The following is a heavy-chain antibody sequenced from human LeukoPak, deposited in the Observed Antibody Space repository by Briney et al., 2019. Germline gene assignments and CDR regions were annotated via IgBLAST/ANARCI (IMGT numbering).Heavy chain of an antibody. CDR1: GVSFSGYY. V-gene: IGHV4-34*01. J-gene: IGHJ3*02. CDR2: INHSGST. CDR3: ARGSAFDI. Sequence: SETLSLTCAVYGVSFSGYYWSWIRQPPGKGLEWIGEINHSGSTNYNPSLKSRITISVDTSKNQFSLKLSSVTAADTAVYYCARGSAFDIWGQGTMVTVSS.